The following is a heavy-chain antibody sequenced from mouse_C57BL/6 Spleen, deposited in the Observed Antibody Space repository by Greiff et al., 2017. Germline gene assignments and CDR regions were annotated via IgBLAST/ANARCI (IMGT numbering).Heavy chain of an antibody. CDR2: ISDGGSYT. J-gene: IGHJ4*01. Sequence: EVKLMESGGGLVKPGGSLKLSCAASGFTFSSYAMSWVRQTPEKRLEWVATISDGGSYTYYPDNVKGRFTISRDNAKNNLYLQMSHLKSEDTAMYDCAREYYGSSNYAMDSWGQGTSVTVSS. D-gene: IGHD1-1*01. V-gene: IGHV5-4*01. CDR3: AREYYGSSNYAMDS. CDR1: GFTFSSYA.